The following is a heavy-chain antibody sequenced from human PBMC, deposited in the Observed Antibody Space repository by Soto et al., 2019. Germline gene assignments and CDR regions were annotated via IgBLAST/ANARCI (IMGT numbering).Heavy chain of an antibody. CDR3: ARGLLTMYGMDV. CDR2: MNPNSGNT. V-gene: IGHV1-8*01. Sequence: ASVKVSCKASGYTFTSYDINWVRQATGQGLEWMGWMNPNSGNTGYAQKFQGRVTMTRNTSISTAYMELSSLRSEDTAVYYCARGLLTMYGMDVWGQGTTVTVS. CDR1: GYTFTSYD. J-gene: IGHJ6*02. D-gene: IGHD3-10*01.